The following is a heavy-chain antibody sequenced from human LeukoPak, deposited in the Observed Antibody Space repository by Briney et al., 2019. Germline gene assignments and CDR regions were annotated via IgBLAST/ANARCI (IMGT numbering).Heavy chain of an antibody. CDR1: GFTFSSYS. CDR3: ARAGLGIPYFDY. Sequence: PGGSLRLSCAASGFTFSSYSMNWVRQAPGKGLEWVSSISSSSSYIYYADSVKGRFIISRDNAKNSLYLQMNSLRAEDTAVYYCARAGLGIPYFDYWGQGTLVTVSS. J-gene: IGHJ4*02. D-gene: IGHD7-27*01. V-gene: IGHV3-21*01. CDR2: ISSSSSYI.